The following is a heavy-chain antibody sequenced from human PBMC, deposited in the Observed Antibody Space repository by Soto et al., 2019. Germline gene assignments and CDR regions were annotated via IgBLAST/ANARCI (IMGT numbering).Heavy chain of an antibody. CDR1: GGSINYNSYY. Sequence: PSETLSLTCSVSGGSINYNSYYWGWVRQPPGGGLEWIGEISHSGITNYKASLKSRVTMSVDKTKNDVSLKLTSVTAADTAVYYCARVLRGWFDPWGQGTPVTVSS. CDR2: ISHSGIT. V-gene: IGHV4-39*07. J-gene: IGHJ5*02. CDR3: ARVLRGWFDP.